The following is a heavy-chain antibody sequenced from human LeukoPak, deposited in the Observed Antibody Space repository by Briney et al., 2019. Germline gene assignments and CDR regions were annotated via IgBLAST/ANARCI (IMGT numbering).Heavy chain of an antibody. CDR2: IYYSGST. Sequence: SETLSLTCTVSGGSISSYYWSWIRQPPGKGLXXXXXIYYSGSTNYNPSLKSRVTISVDTSKNQFSLKLSSVTAADTAVYYCARVEYYYGRGSFLDYGGRETLFTVS. V-gene: IGHV4-59*01. CDR1: GGSISSYY. J-gene: IGHJ4*02. CDR3: ARVEYYYGRGSFLDY. D-gene: IGHD3-10*01.